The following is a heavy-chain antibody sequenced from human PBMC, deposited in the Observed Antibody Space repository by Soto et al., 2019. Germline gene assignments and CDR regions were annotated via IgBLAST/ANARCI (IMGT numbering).Heavy chain of an antibody. CDR2: IIPIFGTA. CDR3: ARGEPGATANDYYYGMDV. CDR1: GGTFSSYA. V-gene: IGHV1-69*01. Sequence: QVQLVQSGAEVKKPGSSVKVSCKASGGTFSSYAISWVRQAPGQGLEWMGGIIPIFGTANYAQKFQGRVTITADESTSTAYMELSSLRSEDTAVYYCARGEPGATANDYYYGMDVWGQGTTVTVSS. J-gene: IGHJ6*02. D-gene: IGHD1-26*01.